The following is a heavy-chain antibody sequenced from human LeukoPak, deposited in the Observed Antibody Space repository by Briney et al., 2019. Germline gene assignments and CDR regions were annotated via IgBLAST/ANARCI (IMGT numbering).Heavy chain of an antibody. Sequence: GGSLRLSCAASGFTFTNYWMAWVRQAPGKGLEWVSVISGSGGSTYYGDSVKGRFTISRDNSKNTLFLQMNSLRAEDTAVYYWAKGLAAAGSDSYGMDVWGQGTTVTVSS. CDR1: GFTFTNYW. D-gene: IGHD6-13*01. J-gene: IGHJ6*02. CDR3: AKGLAAAGSDSYGMDV. CDR2: ISGSGGST. V-gene: IGHV3-23*01.